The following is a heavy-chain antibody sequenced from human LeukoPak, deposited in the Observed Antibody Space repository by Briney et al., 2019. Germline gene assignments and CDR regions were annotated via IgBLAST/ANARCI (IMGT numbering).Heavy chain of an antibody. CDR1: GGSISSYY. CDR3: ARAESYSTYGMDV. D-gene: IGHD1-26*01. Sequence: SETLSLTCTVSGGSISSYYWSWIRQPPGKGLEWIGYIYYSGSTNYNPSLKSRVTISVDTSKNQFSLKLSSVTAADTAVYYCARAESYSTYGMDVWGQGTTVTVSS. V-gene: IGHV4-59*12. CDR2: IYYSGST. J-gene: IGHJ6*02.